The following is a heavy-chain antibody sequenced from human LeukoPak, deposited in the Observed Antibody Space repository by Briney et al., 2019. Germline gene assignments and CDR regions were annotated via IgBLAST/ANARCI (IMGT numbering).Heavy chain of an antibody. Sequence: PGGSLRLSCAASGVTFSSYTMHWVRQAPGKGLDWVALISYDGSNKYYADSVKGRFTISRDNSKNTLYLQMNSLRAEDTAVYYCAREVISYNYYYGMDVWGQGTTVTVSS. CDR3: AREVISYNYYYGMDV. J-gene: IGHJ6*02. CDR1: GVTFSSYT. V-gene: IGHV3-30-3*01. CDR2: ISYDGSNK. D-gene: IGHD5-18*01.